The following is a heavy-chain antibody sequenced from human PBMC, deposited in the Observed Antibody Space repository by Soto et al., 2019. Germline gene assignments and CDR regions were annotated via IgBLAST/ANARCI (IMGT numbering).Heavy chain of an antibody. J-gene: IGHJ6*02. D-gene: IGHD3-10*01. CDR3: ARDNGFGESDV. V-gene: IGHV1-18*01. CDR1: GYSFTSYG. Sequence: QVQLVQSGAEVKKPGASVKVSCKASGYSFTSYGISWVRQAPGQGLEWMGWISAYNGNTNYAQKPQGRVTMTTETSTSTAYMELRSLRSDGTAVYYCARDNGFGESDVWGQGTTVTVSS. CDR2: ISAYNGNT.